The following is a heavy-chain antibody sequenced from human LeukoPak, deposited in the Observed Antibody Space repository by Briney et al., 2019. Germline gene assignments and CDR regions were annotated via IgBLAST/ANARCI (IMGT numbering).Heavy chain of an antibody. CDR1: GYHFTSYW. Sequence: GGSLQISCKGSGYHFTSYWIGWVRPMPGKGLEWMGIIYPGDSDTRYSPSFQGQVTISADKSISTAYLQWSSLKASDTAMYYCARAKDYDTNPHFDYWGQGTLVTVSS. CDR3: ARAKDYDTNPHFDY. V-gene: IGHV5-51*01. J-gene: IGHJ4*02. D-gene: IGHD3-22*01. CDR2: IYPGDSDT.